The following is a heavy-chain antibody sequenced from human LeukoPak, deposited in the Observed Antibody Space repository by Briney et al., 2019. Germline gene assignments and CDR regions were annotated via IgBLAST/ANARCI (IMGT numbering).Heavy chain of an antibody. V-gene: IGHV3-66*01. CDR2: IYAGGSA. D-gene: IGHD2-15*01. CDR1: EFTVSSNF. CDR3: ARAYCSGGSCYSRDFGMDV. J-gene: IGHJ6*02. Sequence: GGSLRLSCAASEFTVSSNFMIWVRQAPGKGLEWVSVIYAGGSAYYADSVKGRFTIPRDSSKNTVYLQMNSLRAEDTAVYYCARAYCSGGSCYSRDFGMDVWGQGTTVTVSS.